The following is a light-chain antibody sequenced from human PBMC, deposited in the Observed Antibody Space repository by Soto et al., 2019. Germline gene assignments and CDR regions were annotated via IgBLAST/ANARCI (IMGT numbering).Light chain of an antibody. CDR3: AAWDDTLNGTV. CDR1: SSNIGSHP. V-gene: IGLV1-44*01. J-gene: IGLJ2*01. Sequence: QSVLTQPPSASGTPGQRVTISCSGSSSNIGSHPVNWYQQLPGTAPKLLIYSNNQRPSGVPDRFSGSKSGTSASLAISGLQSEDEADYYCAAWDDTLNGTVFGGGTKLTVL. CDR2: SNN.